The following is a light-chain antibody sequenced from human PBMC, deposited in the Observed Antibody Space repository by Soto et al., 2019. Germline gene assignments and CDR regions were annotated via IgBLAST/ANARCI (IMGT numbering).Light chain of an antibody. Sequence: QSVLTQPPSVSGAPGQRVIISCTGSSSNIGAGYDVHWYQQLPGTAPRLLIYDNNNRPSGVPARFSVSTSDTSASLAITGIQPADEADYYCQSYDSSMSGSYVFGTGTKVTV. J-gene: IGLJ1*01. CDR3: QSYDSSMSGSYV. V-gene: IGLV1-40*01. CDR1: SSNIGAGYD. CDR2: DNN.